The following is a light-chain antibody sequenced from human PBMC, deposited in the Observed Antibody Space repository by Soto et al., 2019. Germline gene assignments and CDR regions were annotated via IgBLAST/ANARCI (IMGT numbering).Light chain of an antibody. CDR3: QQYNNGPPLT. J-gene: IGKJ4*01. CDR2: SAS. CDR1: QSGSSN. V-gene: IGKV3-15*01. Sequence: EIMMTQSPATLSVSPGERATLSCRASQSGSSNLAWYQQKPGQAPRLLIYSASTRATGIPARFSGSGSGTEFTLTISSLQSEDFALYYCQQYNNGPPLTFGGGTKVEIK.